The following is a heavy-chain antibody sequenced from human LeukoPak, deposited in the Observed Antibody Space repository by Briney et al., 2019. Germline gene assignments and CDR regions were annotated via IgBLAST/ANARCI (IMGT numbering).Heavy chain of an antibody. CDR2: IYYSGST. CDR1: GGSISSYY. Sequence: TSETLSLTCTVSGGSISSYYWSWIRQPPGKGLEWIGYIYYSGSTYYNPSLKSRVTISVDTSKNQFSLKLSSVTAADTAVYYCAREDYYDSSGYSPRSYWGQGTLVTVSS. V-gene: IGHV4-30-4*08. D-gene: IGHD3-22*01. J-gene: IGHJ4*02. CDR3: AREDYYDSSGYSPRSY.